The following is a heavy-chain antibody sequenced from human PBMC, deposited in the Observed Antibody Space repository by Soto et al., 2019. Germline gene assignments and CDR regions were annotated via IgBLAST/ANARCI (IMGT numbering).Heavy chain of an antibody. D-gene: IGHD2-2*01. CDR3: ATGLGYCSSINCYSSRRLRFDS. Sequence: SETLSLTCAVYGGSFSGYYWTWIRQSPEKGLEWIGEVNHSGTTYYNPSLKTRVTISVHTPKNQFSLKMSSVTAADTAVYYCATGLGYCSSINCYSSRRLRFDSWGQGTLVTVSS. J-gene: IGHJ4*02. CDR1: GGSFSGYY. V-gene: IGHV4-34*01. CDR2: VNHSGTT.